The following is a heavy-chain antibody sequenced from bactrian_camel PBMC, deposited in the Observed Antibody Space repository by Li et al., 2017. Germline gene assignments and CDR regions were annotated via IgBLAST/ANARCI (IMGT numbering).Heavy chain of an antibody. D-gene: IGHD4*01. CDR2: INVDGTT. V-gene: IGHV3S55*01. CDR3: AASNSYSVCSAIRYINY. CDR1: GFTRDDYD. J-gene: IGHJ4*01. Sequence: HVQLVESGGGSVQAGGSLNLSCTASGFTRDDYDMGWYRQAPGKECELVSAINVDGTTKYGDSVKGRFTIVEDHGNNTLYLQMNSLKPDDTATYYCAASNSYSVCSAIRYINYWGQGTQVTVS.